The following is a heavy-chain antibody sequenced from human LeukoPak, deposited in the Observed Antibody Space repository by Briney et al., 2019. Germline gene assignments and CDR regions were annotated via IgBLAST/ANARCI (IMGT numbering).Heavy chain of an antibody. CDR3: ARWGRGEDGYNDGYFDY. Sequence: SETLSLTCTVSGGSFSSGSYYWSWIRQPPGKGLEWIGYIYYSGSTNYNPSLKSRVTISVDTSKNQFSLKLSSVTAADTAVYYFARWGRGEDGYNDGYFDYGGEGTLVTVSS. V-gene: IGHV4-61*01. D-gene: IGHD5-24*01. J-gene: IGHJ4*02. CDR2: IYYSGST. CDR1: GGSFSSGSYY.